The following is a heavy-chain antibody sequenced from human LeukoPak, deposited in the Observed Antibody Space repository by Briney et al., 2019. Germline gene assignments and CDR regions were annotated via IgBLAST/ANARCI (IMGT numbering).Heavy chain of an antibody. CDR2: IYHSGST. CDR3: ASFEWELLHFDY. V-gene: IGHV4-4*02. Sequence: SETLSLTCAVSGGSISSSNWWSWVRQPPGKGLEWIGEIYHSGSTNYNPSLKSRVTISVDKSKNQFSLKLSSVTAADTAVYYCASFEWELLHFDYWGQGTLVTVSS. CDR1: GGSISSSNW. D-gene: IGHD1-26*01. J-gene: IGHJ4*02.